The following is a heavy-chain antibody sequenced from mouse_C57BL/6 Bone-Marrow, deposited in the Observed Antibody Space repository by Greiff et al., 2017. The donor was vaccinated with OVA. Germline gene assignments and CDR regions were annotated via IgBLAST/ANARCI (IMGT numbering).Heavy chain of an antibody. CDR2: IFPGSGST. V-gene: IGHV1-75*01. J-gene: IGHJ1*03. D-gene: IGHD1-1*01. Sequence: QVQLKESGPELVKPGASVKISCKASGYTFTDYYINWVKQRPGQGLEWIGWIFPGSGSTYYNEKFKGKATLTVDKSSSTAYMLLSSLTSEDSAVYFCARVNYYGSSSWWYFDVWGTGTTVTVSS. CDR3: ARVNYYGSSSWWYFDV. CDR1: GYTFTDYY.